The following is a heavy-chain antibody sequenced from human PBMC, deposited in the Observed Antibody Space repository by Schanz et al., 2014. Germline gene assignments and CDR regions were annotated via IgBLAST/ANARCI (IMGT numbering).Heavy chain of an antibody. D-gene: IGHD3-3*01. Sequence: EVQLLESGGGLVQPGGSLRISCAASGFTFSGYAMSWVRQAPGKGLEWVSSIVGGGGRTYYADSVKGRFTISRDNSKNTLYLQMNSLRVEYTAVYYCARGVRIDSWGQGTLVTVSS. V-gene: IGHV3-23*01. CDR1: GFTFSGYA. CDR3: ARGVRIDS. J-gene: IGHJ4*02. CDR2: IVGGGGRT.